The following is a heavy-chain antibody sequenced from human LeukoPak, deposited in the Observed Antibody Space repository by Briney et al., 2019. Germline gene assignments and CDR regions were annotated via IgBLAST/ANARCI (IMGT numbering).Heavy chain of an antibody. CDR3: AILRDINDY. J-gene: IGHJ4*02. V-gene: IGHV3-74*01. CDR1: GFTFSYYW. D-gene: IGHD3-9*01. CDR2: VNTDGSST. Sequence: PGGSLRLSCAASGFTFSYYWMHWVRQPPGKGLVWVSRVNTDGSSTSYADPVKGRFTISRDNAKNTLYLQMDSLRAEDTAVYYCAILRDINDYWGQGTLVTVSS.